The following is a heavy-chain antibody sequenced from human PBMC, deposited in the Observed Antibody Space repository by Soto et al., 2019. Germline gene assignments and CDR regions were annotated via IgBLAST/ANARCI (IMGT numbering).Heavy chain of an antibody. CDR3: ARLGGIAVAGTPPDYYYGMDV. CDR2: IYYSGST. Sequence: SETLSLTCTVSGGSISSYYWSWIRQPPGKGLEWIGYIYYSGSTNYNPSLKSRVTISVDTSKNQFSLKLSSVTAADTAVYYCARLGGIAVAGTPPDYYYGMDVWGQGTTVTVSS. CDR1: GGSISSYY. J-gene: IGHJ6*02. D-gene: IGHD6-19*01. V-gene: IGHV4-59*08.